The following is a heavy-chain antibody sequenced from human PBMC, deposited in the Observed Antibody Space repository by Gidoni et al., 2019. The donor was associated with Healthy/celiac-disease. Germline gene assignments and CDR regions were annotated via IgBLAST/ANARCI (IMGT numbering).Heavy chain of an antibody. J-gene: IGHJ3*02. D-gene: IGHD3-22*01. Sequence: QVQLVESGGGVVQPGRFLRLSCAASGFTFSRSAMPWVRQAPGKGLEWVAVISYDGSNKYYADSVKGRFTISRDNSKNTLYLQMNSLRAEDTAVYYCASTYYYDSSGYSGDDAFDIWGQGTMVTVSS. CDR3: ASTYYYDSSGYSGDDAFDI. V-gene: IGHV3-30-3*01. CDR2: ISYDGSNK. CDR1: GFTFSRSA.